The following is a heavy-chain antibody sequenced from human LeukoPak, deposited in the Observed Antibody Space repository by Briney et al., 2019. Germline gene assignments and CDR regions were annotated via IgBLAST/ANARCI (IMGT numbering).Heavy chain of an antibody. J-gene: IGHJ5*02. CDR1: GGSISSSNW. Sequence: PSGTLSLTCAVSGGSISSSNWWSWVRQPPGKGLEWIGEIYHSGSTNYNPSLKSRVTISVDKSKNQFSLKLSSVTAADTAVYYCARGKFYDLWSGPRNNWFDPWGQGTLVTVSS. D-gene: IGHD3-3*01. V-gene: IGHV4-4*02. CDR2: IYHSGST. CDR3: ARGKFYDLWSGPRNNWFDP.